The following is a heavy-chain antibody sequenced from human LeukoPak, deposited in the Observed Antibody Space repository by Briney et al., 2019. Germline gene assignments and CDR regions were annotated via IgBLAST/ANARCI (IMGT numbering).Heavy chain of an antibody. D-gene: IGHD3-22*01. CDR3: ARDYYDSSGYTNWFDP. V-gene: IGHV3-21*01. J-gene: IGHJ5*02. CDR1: GFTFSTYG. Sequence: GGSLRLSCAASGFTFSTYGMNWVRQAPGKGLEWVSSISSSSSYIYYADSVKGRFTISRDNAKNSLYLQMNSLRAEDTAVYYCARDYYDSSGYTNWFDPWGQGTLVTVSS. CDR2: ISSSSSYI.